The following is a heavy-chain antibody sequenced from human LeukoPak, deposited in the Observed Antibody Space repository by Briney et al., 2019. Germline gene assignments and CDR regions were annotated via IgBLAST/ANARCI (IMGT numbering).Heavy chain of an antibody. CDR3: ARVALQRRAFDI. Sequence: SETLSLTCTVSGGSISSSSYYWGWIRQPPGKGLEWIGSIYYSGSTYYNPSLKSRVTISVDTSKNQFSLKLSSVTAADTAVYYCARVALQRRAFDIWGQGTMVTVSS. D-gene: IGHD4-11*01. CDR2: IYYSGST. V-gene: IGHV4-39*01. J-gene: IGHJ3*02. CDR1: GGSISSSSYY.